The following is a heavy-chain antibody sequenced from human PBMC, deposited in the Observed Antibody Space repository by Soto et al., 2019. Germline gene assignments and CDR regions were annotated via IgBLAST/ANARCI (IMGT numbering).Heavy chain of an antibody. CDR1: GFTFSSYS. J-gene: IGHJ6*03. CDR3: ARDSPPQNTPGMDV. V-gene: IGHV3-48*01. CDR2: ISSSSSTI. Sequence: PGGSLRLSCAASGFTFSSYSMNWVRQAPGKGLEWVSYISSSSSTIYYADSVKGRFTISRDNAKNSLYLQMNSLRAEDTAVYYCARDSPPQNTPGMDVWGKGTTVTVSS.